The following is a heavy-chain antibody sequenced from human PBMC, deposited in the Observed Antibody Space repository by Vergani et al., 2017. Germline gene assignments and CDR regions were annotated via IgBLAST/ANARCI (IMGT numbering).Heavy chain of an antibody. CDR2: IGASGDAK. CDR3: AREEVGQWLNYFDF. J-gene: IGHJ4*02. V-gene: IGHV3-21*06. Sequence: EVQMVESGGGLVKPGGSLRLSCAASGFTFSSHSMNWGRQAPGKGLEWISYIGASGDAKYYSDSVKGRFAISRDNAENSLYLQLSSLRPEDTAVYYCAREEVGQWLNYFDFWGQGTLVTVSS. CDR1: GFTFSSHS. D-gene: IGHD6-19*01.